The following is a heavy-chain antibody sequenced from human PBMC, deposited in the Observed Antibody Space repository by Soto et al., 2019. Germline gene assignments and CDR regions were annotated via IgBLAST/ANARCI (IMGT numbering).Heavy chain of an antibody. D-gene: IGHD7-27*01. J-gene: IGHJ4*02. CDR2: VFHTGDT. CDR1: GDSISSSVW. V-gene: IGHV4-4*02. Sequence: QVQMQESGPGLVKPSGTLSLTCAVSGDSISSSVWWTWVRQSPGKGLEWIGEVFHTGDTYFNPSLRSRVARSVDKSTNEFSLKVTSGTAADTAIYYCARKAWVRFDYWGQGALVTVSS. CDR3: ARKAWVRFDY.